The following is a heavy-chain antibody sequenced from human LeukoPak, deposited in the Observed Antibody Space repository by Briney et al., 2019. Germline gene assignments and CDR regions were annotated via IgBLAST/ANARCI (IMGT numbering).Heavy chain of an antibody. CDR3: ARDSLTGATTLHWFDP. CDR1: GYTFTGYY. D-gene: IGHD1-26*01. CDR2: INPNSGGT. V-gene: IGHV1-2*02. Sequence: ASVKVSCKASGYTFTGYYMHWVRQAPGQGLEWMGWINPNSGGTNYAQKFQGRVTMTRDTSISTAYMELSRLRSDDTAVYYCARDSLTGATTLHWFDPWGQGTLVTVSS. J-gene: IGHJ5*02.